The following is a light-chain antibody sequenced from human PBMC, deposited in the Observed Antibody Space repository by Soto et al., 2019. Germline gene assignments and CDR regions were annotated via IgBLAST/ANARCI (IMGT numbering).Light chain of an antibody. J-gene: IGKJ5*01. CDR2: GAS. CDR1: RSVSSY. CDR3: QQRSNWPT. Sequence: PARVSRSVSSYLAWYQQKPGQAPRLLIYGASTRATGIPARFSGSGSGTDFTLTISSLEPEDFAVYYCQQRSNWPTFGQGTRLEIK. V-gene: IGKV3-11*01.